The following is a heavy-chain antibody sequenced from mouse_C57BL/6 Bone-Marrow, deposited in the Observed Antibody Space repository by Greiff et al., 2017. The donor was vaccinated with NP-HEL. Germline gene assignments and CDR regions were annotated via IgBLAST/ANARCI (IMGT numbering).Heavy chain of an antibody. J-gene: IGHJ1*03. CDR3: ARLVYWYFDV. CDR1: GFTFSSYG. V-gene: IGHV5-6*02. CDR2: ISSGGSYT. Sequence: VKLVESGGDLVKPGGSLKLSCAASGFTFSSYGMSWVRQTPDKRLEWVATISSGGSYTYYPDSVKGRFTISRDNAKNTLYLQMSSLKSEDTAMYYCARLVYWYFDVWGTGTTVTVSS.